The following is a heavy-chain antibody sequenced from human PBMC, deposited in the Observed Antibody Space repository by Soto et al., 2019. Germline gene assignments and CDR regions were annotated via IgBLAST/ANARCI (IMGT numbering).Heavy chain of an antibody. CDR2: IYYSGST. V-gene: IGHV4-31*03. CDR1: GGSISSGGYY. J-gene: IGHJ6*02. Sequence: PSETLSLTCTVSGGSISSGGYYWSWIRQHPGKGLEWIGYIYYSGSTYYNPSLKSRVTISVDTSKNQFSLKLSSVTAADTAVYYCARDSWSSSPTYSYYYYGMDVWGQGTTVTVSS. D-gene: IGHD6-13*01. CDR3: ARDSWSSSPTYSYYYYGMDV.